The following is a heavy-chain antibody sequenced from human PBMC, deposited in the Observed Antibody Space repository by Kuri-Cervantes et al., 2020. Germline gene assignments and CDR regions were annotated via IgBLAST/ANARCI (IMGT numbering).Heavy chain of an antibody. CDR1: GFTFSSYP. D-gene: IGHD1-26*01. CDR2: ISYDGSNK. V-gene: IGHV3-30*04. Sequence: GESLKISCAASGFTFSSYPMHWVRQAPGKGLEWVAVISYDGSNKYYADSVKGRFTISRDNAKNSLYLQMNSLRAEDTAVYYCAIPIGGSYGEEIWGQGTMVTVSS. J-gene: IGHJ3*02. CDR3: AIPIGGSYGEEI.